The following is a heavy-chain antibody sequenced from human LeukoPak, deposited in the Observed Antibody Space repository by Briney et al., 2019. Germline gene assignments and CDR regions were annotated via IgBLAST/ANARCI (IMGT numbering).Heavy chain of an antibody. CDR3: ARRSGSGSSYSFDY. CDR2: IYYSGST. V-gene: IGHV4-39*01. Sequence: PSETLSLTCAVYGGSFSSYYWGWIRQPPGKGLEWIGSIYYSGSTYYNPSLKSRVTISIDTSKNQFSLRLSSMTAADTAVYYCARRSGSGSSYSFDYWGQGTLVTVSS. J-gene: IGHJ4*02. CDR1: GGSFSSYY. D-gene: IGHD3-10*01.